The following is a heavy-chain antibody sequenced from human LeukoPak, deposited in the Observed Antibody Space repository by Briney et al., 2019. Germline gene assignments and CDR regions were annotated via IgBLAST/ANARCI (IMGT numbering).Heavy chain of an antibody. V-gene: IGHV3-21*06. CDR2: ISSSSSYI. CDR1: GFTFSSYG. J-gene: IGHJ4*02. Sequence: GGSLRLSCAASGFTFSSYGMNWVRQAPGKGLEWVSSISSSSSYIYYADSVKGGFTISRDNAKNSLYLQMNRLRAEDTAVYYCARQAGYGPFDYWGQGTLVTVSS. D-gene: IGHD5-12*01. CDR3: ARQAGYGPFDY.